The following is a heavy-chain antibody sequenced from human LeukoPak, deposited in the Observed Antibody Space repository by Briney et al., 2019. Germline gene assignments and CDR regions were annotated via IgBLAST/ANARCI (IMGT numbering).Heavy chain of an antibody. V-gene: IGHV1-18*01. J-gene: IGHJ4*02. Sequence: GASVKVSCKASGYTFTSYGISWVRQAPGQGLEWMGWISAYNGNTNYAQKLQGRVTMTTDTSTSTAYMKLRSLRSDDTAVYYCARDRAAMVPSPFDYWGQGTLVTVSS. D-gene: IGHD5-18*01. CDR3: ARDRAAMVPSPFDY. CDR2: ISAYNGNT. CDR1: GYTFTSYG.